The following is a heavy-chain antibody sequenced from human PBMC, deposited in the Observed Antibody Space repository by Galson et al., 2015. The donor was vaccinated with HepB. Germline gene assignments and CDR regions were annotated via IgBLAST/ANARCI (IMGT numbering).Heavy chain of an antibody. V-gene: IGHV3-33*01. CDR1: GFTFSSYG. CDR3: ARDLTDHYSLDY. J-gene: IGHJ4*02. D-gene: IGHD4-11*01. Sequence: SLRLSCAASGFTFSSYGMHWVRQAPGKGLEWVAVIWYDGSNKYYADSVKGRFTISRDNSKNTVYLQMNSLRAEDTAVYYCARDLTDHYSLDYWGQGTLVTVSS. CDR2: IWYDGSNK.